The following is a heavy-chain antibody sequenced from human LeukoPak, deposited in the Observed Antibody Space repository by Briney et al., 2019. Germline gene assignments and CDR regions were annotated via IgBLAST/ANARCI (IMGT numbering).Heavy chain of an antibody. V-gene: IGHV3-23*01. CDR2: ISGSGGST. Sequence: GGSLRLSCAASGFTFSSYAMSWVRQAPGKGLEWVSSISGSGGSTYYADSVKGRFTISRDDSKNTLYLQMNSLRAEDTAVYYCAKDLRGYYYDSSADYWGQGTLVTVSS. J-gene: IGHJ4*02. D-gene: IGHD3-22*01. CDR3: AKDLRGYYYDSSADY. CDR1: GFTFSSYA.